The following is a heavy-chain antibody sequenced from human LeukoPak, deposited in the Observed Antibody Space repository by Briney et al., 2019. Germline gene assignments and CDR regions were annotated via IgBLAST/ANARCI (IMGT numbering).Heavy chain of an antibody. CDR3: AREGYSTGWLDY. Sequence: PSETLSLTCAVYGGSFSGYYWSWIRQPPGKGLEWIGEINHSGSTNYNPSLKSRVTISVDWSKSQFSLRLSSVTAADTAVYYCAREGYSTGWLDYWGQGTLVTVSS. V-gene: IGHV4-34*01. J-gene: IGHJ4*02. CDR1: GGSFSGYY. D-gene: IGHD6-19*01. CDR2: INHSGST.